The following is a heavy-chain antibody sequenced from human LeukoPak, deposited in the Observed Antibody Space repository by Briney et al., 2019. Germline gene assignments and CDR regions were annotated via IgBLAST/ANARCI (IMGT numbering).Heavy chain of an antibody. V-gene: IGHV1-18*01. D-gene: IGHD3-22*01. Sequence: GASVKVSCKASGYTFTSYDINWVRQAPGQGLEWMGWISAYNGNTNYAQKLQGRVTMTTDTSTSTAYMELRSLRSDDTAVYYCARDDPNNSGYGEIFDYWGQGTLVTVSS. CDR3: ARDDPNNSGYGEIFDY. J-gene: IGHJ4*02. CDR2: ISAYNGNT. CDR1: GYTFTSYD.